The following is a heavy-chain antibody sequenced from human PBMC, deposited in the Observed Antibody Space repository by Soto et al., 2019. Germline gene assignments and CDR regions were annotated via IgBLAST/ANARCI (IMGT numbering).Heavy chain of an antibody. CDR1: GYTLTELS. V-gene: IGHV1-24*01. D-gene: IGHD6-13*01. Sequence: ASVKVSCKVSGYTLTELSMHWVRQAPGKGLEWMGGFDPEDGETIYAQKFQGRVTMTEDTSTDTAYMELSSLRSEDTAVYYCATHPSSWLRKNWFDPWGQGTLVTVSS. CDR3: ATHPSSWLRKNWFDP. CDR2: FDPEDGET. J-gene: IGHJ5*02.